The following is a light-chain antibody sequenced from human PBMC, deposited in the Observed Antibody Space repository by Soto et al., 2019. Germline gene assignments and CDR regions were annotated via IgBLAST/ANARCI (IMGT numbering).Light chain of an antibody. CDR1: QGIVDT. CDR3: QKYGNSPRK. Sequence: EIVMTQSPATLSVSPVEVATLSFRASQGIVDTLAWYQQKPGQTPRLLIYDTSIRATGVPARFSGSGSGTDFTLTISRLEPEDFAVYYCQKYGNSPRKFGQGTKVDIK. CDR2: DTS. J-gene: IGKJ1*01. V-gene: IGKV3-15*01.